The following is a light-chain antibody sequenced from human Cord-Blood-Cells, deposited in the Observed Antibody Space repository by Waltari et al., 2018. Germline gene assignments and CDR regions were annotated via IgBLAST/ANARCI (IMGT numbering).Light chain of an antibody. CDR2: EVS. CDR1: SSDVGGYNY. J-gene: IGLJ1*01. CDR3: SSYTSSSTRV. Sequence: QSALTQPASVSGSLGPSITIPCNGTSSDVGGYNYLSWYQQHPGKAPKLMIYEVSNRPSGVSNRFSGSKSGNTASLTISGLQAEDESDYYCSSYTSSSTRVFGTGTKVTVL. V-gene: IGLV2-14*01.